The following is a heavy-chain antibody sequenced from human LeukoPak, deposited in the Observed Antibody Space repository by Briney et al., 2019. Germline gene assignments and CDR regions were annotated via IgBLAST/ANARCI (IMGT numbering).Heavy chain of an antibody. Sequence: GGSLRLSCAASGFIFSTYTVNWVRQAPGKGLEWVSYISSSSSTIYYADSVQGRFTISRDNAKNSLYLQMNSLRAEDTAVYYCARRITASGAHYFDHWGQGTLVTVSS. CDR3: ARRITASGAHYFDH. D-gene: IGHD6-13*01. J-gene: IGHJ4*02. V-gene: IGHV3-48*01. CDR2: ISSSSSTI. CDR1: GFIFSTYT.